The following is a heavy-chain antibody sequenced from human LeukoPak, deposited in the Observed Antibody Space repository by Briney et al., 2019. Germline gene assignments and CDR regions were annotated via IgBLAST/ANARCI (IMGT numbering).Heavy chain of an antibody. J-gene: IGHJ4*02. D-gene: IGHD2-15*01. CDR1: GFTVSSSY. V-gene: IGHV3-53*01. CDR3: AREVVSSPSYFDS. Sequence: GGSLRLSCAASGFTVSSSYMYWVRQAPGKGLEWVSFFYRGDSTYYAESVRGRFTISRDNSKNTLYLLMNSLIPEGTAVYYCAREVVSSPSYFDSWGQGALVTVSP. CDR2: FYRGDST.